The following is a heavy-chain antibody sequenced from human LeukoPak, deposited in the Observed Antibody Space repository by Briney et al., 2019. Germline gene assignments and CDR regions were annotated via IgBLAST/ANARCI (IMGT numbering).Heavy chain of an antibody. Sequence: SETLSLTCAVYGGSFSGYYWSWIRQPPGKGLEWIGEINHSGSTNYNPSLKSRVTMSVDTSKNQFSLKLSSVTAADTAVYYCARGWPVLGTVDYWGQGTLVTVSS. J-gene: IGHJ4*02. CDR1: GGSFSGYY. CDR3: ARGWPVLGTVDY. V-gene: IGHV4-34*01. CDR2: INHSGST. D-gene: IGHD3-16*01.